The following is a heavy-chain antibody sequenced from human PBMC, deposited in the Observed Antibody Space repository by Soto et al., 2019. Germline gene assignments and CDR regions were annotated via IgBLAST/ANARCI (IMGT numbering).Heavy chain of an antibody. V-gene: IGHV3-30*18. CDR2: VTYDSSEK. J-gene: IGHJ4*02. Sequence: GGSLRLSCTASGFSFFNYGFAWIRQAPGKGLEWVAVVTYDSSEKYYADSVKGRFTISRDNSKNTVYLQMDSLQHNDSALYYCGKAGGSELRYFDWPEVGVWGQGTLVTVSS. CDR3: GKAGGSELRYFDWPEVGV. CDR1: GFSFFNYG. D-gene: IGHD3-9*01.